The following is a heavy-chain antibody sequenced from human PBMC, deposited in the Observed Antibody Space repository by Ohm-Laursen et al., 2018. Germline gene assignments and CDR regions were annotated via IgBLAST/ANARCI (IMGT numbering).Heavy chain of an antibody. J-gene: IGHJ4*02. CDR1: GFTFINYS. V-gene: IGHV3-21*01. CDR2: ISSSSNYI. CDR3: ARDSETSPYYFDH. Sequence: SLRLSCAASGFTFINYSINWVRQAPGKGLEWVSSISSSSNYIYYADSLKGRFTISRDNAKNSLYLQMDSLRAEDTAVYYCARDSETSPYYFDHWGQGILVTVSS.